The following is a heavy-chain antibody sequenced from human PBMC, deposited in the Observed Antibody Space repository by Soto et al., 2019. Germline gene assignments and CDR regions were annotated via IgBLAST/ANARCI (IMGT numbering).Heavy chain of an antibody. D-gene: IGHD6-6*01. CDR3: ARLVAAARHSPTHVLMDY. J-gene: IGHJ4*02. CDR2: IYYSGST. CDR1: GGSISSGGYY. Sequence: NPSETLSLTCTVSGGSISSGGYYWSWIRQHPGKGLEWIGYIYYSGSTYYNPSLKSRVTISVDTSKNQFSLKLSSVTAADTAVYYCARLVAAARHSPTHVLMDYWGQGTLVTVSS. V-gene: IGHV4-31*03.